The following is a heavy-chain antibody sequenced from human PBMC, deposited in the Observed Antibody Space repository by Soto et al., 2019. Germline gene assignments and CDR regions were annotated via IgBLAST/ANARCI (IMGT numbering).Heavy chain of an antibody. Sequence: QVQLQESGPGLVKPSQTLSLTCTVSGGSISSGGYYWSWIRQHPGKGLEWIGYIYHSGTTYYNPTLKTRVTISVDTSKNQFSLKLTSVTAADTPVYYCARLRGNQLLGWFDPWGQRTLVTVSS. CDR3: ARLRGNQLLGWFDP. J-gene: IGHJ5*02. V-gene: IGHV4-31*03. CDR1: GGSISSGGYY. CDR2: IYHSGTT. D-gene: IGHD2-2*01.